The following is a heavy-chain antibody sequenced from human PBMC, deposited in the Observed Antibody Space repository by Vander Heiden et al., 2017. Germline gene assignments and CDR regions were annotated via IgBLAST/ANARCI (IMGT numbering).Heavy chain of an antibody. V-gene: IGHV3-74*03. Sequence: EVRLEESGGGLVQPGGSLRLSCSASGFTFSRFWMDGVRQAPGKGLVWVARINSDGSSTMYADTVKGRFTISRDNAKNTVYLQMNSLRADDTAIYYCARESAVERIAFDIWGQGTMVTVSS. CDR1: GFTFSRFW. CDR3: ARESAVERIAFDI. J-gene: IGHJ3*02. CDR2: INSDGSST. D-gene: IGHD2-2*01.